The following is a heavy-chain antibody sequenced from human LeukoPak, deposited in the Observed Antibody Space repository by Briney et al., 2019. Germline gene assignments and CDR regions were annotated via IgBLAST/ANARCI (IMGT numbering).Heavy chain of an antibody. CDR1: GFTFSSYA. D-gene: IGHD6-19*01. V-gene: IGHV3-7*01. Sequence: GGSLRLSCAASGFTFSSYAMSWVRQAPGKGLEWVANIKQDGSEKYYVDSVKGRFTISRDNAKNSLYPQMNSLRAEDTAVYYCARDVYSSGWSDYWGQGTLVTVSS. CDR3: ARDVYSSGWSDY. J-gene: IGHJ4*02. CDR2: IKQDGSEK.